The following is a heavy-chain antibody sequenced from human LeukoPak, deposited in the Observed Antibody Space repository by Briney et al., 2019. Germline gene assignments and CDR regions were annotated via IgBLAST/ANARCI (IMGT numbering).Heavy chain of an antibody. J-gene: IGHJ3*01. D-gene: IGHD5-12*01. V-gene: IGHV3-33*01. CDR3: ARAGGSRYGYAFDV. Sequence: GGSLRLSRAASGFTFSSYGMHWVRQAPGKGLEWVAVIWHDGSNKYYADSVKGRFTISRDNSENTLYLQMNSLRAEDTALFYCARAGGSRYGYAFDVWGRGTLVTVSS. CDR1: GFTFSSYG. CDR2: IWHDGSNK.